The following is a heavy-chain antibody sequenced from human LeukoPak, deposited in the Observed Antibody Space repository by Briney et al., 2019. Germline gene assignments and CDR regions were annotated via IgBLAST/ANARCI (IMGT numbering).Heavy chain of an antibody. CDR1: GFTFSGYG. CDR3: ARDNGYCSGGTCYASFDY. D-gene: IGHD2-15*01. Sequence: VGSLRLSCAASGFTFSGYGMNWVRLAPGKGLEWVSMISNGNTEHYADSVKGRFTISRDNAKNSVSLQMNSLRDEDTAMYYCARDNGYCSGGTCYASFDYWGHGTLVTVSS. CDR2: ISNGNTE. J-gene: IGHJ4*01. V-gene: IGHV3-48*02.